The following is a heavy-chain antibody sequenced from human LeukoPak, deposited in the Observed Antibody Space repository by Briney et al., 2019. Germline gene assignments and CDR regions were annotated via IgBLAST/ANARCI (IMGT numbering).Heavy chain of an antibody. V-gene: IGHV4-39*01. J-gene: IGHJ4*02. CDR1: GGSISNSY. D-gene: IGHD6-13*01. CDR2: MHYSGGT. CDR3: ARGWPGIAAVNFDY. Sequence: SETLSLTCTVSGGSISNSYCGWIRQPPGKGLEWIGSMHYSGGTRYNPSLNSRVTISVDTSQNQFSLKLSSVTAADTAVYYCARGWPGIAAVNFDYWGQGTLVTVSS.